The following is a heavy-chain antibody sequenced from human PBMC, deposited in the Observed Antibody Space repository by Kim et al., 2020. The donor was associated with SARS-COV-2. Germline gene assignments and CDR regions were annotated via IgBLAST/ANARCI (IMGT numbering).Heavy chain of an antibody. J-gene: IGHJ6*03. CDR1: GYTFTSYA. D-gene: IGHD3-3*01. CDR3: ARDRRDVWSGYYNYYYMDV. CDR2: INTNTGNP. Sequence: ASVKVSCKASGYTFTSYAMNWVRQAPGQGLEWMGWINTNTGNPTYAQGFTGRFVFSLDTSVNTAYLQISSLKAEDTAVYYCARDRRDVWSGYYNYYYMDVWGKGTTVTVSS. V-gene: IGHV7-4-1*02.